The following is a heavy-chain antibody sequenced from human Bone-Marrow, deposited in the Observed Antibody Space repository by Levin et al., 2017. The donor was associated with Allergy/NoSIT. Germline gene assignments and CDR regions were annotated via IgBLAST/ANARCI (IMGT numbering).Heavy chain of an antibody. Sequence: GGSLRLSCAASGFTFSSYGMHWVRQAPGKGLEWVAVIWYDGSNKYYADSVKGRFTISRDNSKNTLYLQMNSLRAEDTAVYYCARDGLDDAFDIWGQGTMVTVSS. V-gene: IGHV3-33*01. D-gene: IGHD6-6*01. CDR3: ARDGLDDAFDI. J-gene: IGHJ3*02. CDR2: IWYDGSNK. CDR1: GFTFSSYG.